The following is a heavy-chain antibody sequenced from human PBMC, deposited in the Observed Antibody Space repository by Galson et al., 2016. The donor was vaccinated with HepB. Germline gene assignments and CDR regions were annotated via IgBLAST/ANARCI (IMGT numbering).Heavy chain of an antibody. V-gene: IGHV3-53*01. CDR3: AKYPQMMPRLPYYFDY. CDR2: IYSDGRT. J-gene: IGHJ4*02. CDR1: GFSVSDNY. D-gene: IGHD3-10*01. Sequence: SLRLSCAVSGFSVSDNYMSWVRQAPGKGLEWVSLIYSDGRTHHADSVKGRFNIFRDNSKSTLYLQMTGLRDEDSAVYFCAKYPQMMPRLPYYFDYWGRGTLVAVSS.